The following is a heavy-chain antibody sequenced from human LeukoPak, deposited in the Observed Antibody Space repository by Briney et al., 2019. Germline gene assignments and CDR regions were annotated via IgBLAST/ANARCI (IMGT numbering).Heavy chain of an antibody. CDR3: TREQDREAAATVVGDY. J-gene: IGHJ4*02. CDR2: ISSSGSTI. D-gene: IGHD4-23*01. Sequence: GGSLRLSCAASGFTFSDYYMSWIRQAPGKGLEWVSYISSSGSTIYYADSVKGRFTISRDNAKNSLYLQMNSLRAEDTAVYYCTREQDREAAATVVGDYWGQGTLVTVSS. V-gene: IGHV3-11*04. CDR1: GFTFSDYY.